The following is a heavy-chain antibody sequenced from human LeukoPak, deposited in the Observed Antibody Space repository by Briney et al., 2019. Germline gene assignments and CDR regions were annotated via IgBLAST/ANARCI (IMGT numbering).Heavy chain of an antibody. CDR3: ARDLFNTAAAGFNWFDP. J-gene: IGHJ5*02. CDR1: GFTFSSYS. CDR2: ISSSSSYI. V-gene: IGHV3-21*01. D-gene: IGHD6-13*01. Sequence: PGGSLRLSCAASGFTFSSYSMNWVRQAPGKGLEWVSSISSSSSYIYYADSVKGRFTISRDNAKNSLYLQMNSLRAEDTAAYYCARDLFNTAAAGFNWFDPWGQGTLVTVSS.